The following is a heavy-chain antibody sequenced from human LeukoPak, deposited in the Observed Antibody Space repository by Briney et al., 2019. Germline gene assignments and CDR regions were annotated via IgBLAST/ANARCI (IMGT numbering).Heavy chain of an antibody. CDR1: GGSFSGYY. J-gene: IGHJ4*02. V-gene: IGHV4-34*01. CDR3: ARGSGWLPFDY. CDR2: INHSGST. Sequence: PSETLSLTCAVYGGSFSGYYWSWIRQPPGKGLEWIGEINHSGSTNYNPSLKSRVTISVDTSKNQFSLKLSSVTAADTAVYYCARGSGWLPFDYWGQGTLVTVSS. D-gene: IGHD6-19*01.